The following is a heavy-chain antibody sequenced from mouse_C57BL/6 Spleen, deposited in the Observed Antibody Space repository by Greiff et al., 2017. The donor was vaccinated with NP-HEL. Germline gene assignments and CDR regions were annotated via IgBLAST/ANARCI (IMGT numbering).Heavy chain of an antibody. CDR2: IRSKSNNYAT. Sequence: EVQLKESGGGLVQPKGSLKLSCAASGFSFNTYAMNWVRQAPGKGLEWVARIRSKSNNYATYYADSVKDRFTISRDDSESMLYLQMNNLKTEDTAMYYCVRGRHYDYDGGAMDYWGQGTSVTVSS. J-gene: IGHJ4*01. CDR1: GFSFNTYA. V-gene: IGHV10-1*01. D-gene: IGHD2-4*01. CDR3: VRGRHYDYDGGAMDY.